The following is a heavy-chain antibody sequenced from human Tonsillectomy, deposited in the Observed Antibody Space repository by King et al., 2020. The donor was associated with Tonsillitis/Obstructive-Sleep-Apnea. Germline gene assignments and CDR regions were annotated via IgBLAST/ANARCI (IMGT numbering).Heavy chain of an antibody. Sequence: VQLVESGGGLVQPGGSLRLSCAASGFTFSSYWMSWVRQAPGKGLEWVANIKQDGSEKYYVDSVKGRFTISRDNAKNSLYLQMNSLRAEDTAVYYCARDRGDSYYDFWSGYYSLDYWGQGTLVTVSS. CDR1: GFTFSSYW. CDR2: IKQDGSEK. D-gene: IGHD3-3*01. CDR3: ARDRGDSYYDFWSGYYSLDY. J-gene: IGHJ4*02. V-gene: IGHV3-7*04.